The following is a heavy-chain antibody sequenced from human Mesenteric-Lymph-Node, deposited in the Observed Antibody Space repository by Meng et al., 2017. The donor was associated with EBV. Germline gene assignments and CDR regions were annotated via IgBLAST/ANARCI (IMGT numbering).Heavy chain of an antibody. D-gene: IGHD3-22*01. CDR3: ARGGYYYDSSGDDFDY. CDR2: INPNSGGT. CDR1: GYTFTGYY. Sequence: VAGVPCRAGVKKPGASVKVSCEASGYTFTGYYMHWVRQAPGQGLEWMGWINPNSGGTNYAQKFQGWVTMNRDTSISTAYMELSRLRSDDTAVYYCARGGYYYDSSGDDFDYWGQGTLVTVSS. V-gene: IGHV1-2*04. J-gene: IGHJ4*02.